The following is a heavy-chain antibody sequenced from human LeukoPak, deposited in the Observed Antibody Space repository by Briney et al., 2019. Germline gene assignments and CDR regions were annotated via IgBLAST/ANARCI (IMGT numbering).Heavy chain of an antibody. J-gene: IGHJ5*02. CDR3: AITSSGYYYGSFDP. CDR1: GGPISSSSYY. CDR2: IYYSGST. V-gene: IGHV4-39*01. Sequence: SETLSLTCTVSGGPISSSSYYWGWIRQPPGKGLEWIGSIYYSGSTYYNPSLKSRVTISVDTSKNQFSLKLSSVTAADTAVYYCAITSSGYYYGSFDPWGQGTLVTVSS. D-gene: IGHD3-22*01.